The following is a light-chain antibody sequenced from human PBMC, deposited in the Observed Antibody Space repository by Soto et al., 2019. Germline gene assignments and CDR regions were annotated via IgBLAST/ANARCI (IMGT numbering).Light chain of an antibody. CDR1: QSVSSY. CDR2: DAS. Sequence: EIVLTQSPATLSLSPGERATLSCRASQSVSSYLAWYQHKPGQAPRLLIYDASNRATGIPARFSGSGSGTDFTLTISSLEPEDFAVYYCQQRSNWPPMWTFGQGTKVEIK. CDR3: QQRSNWPPMWT. J-gene: IGKJ1*01. V-gene: IGKV3-11*01.